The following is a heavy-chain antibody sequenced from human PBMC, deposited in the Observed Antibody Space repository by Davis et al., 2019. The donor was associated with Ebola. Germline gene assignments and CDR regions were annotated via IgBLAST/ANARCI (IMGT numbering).Heavy chain of an antibody. J-gene: IGHJ5*02. Sequence: ASVKVSCKASGYTFTSYYMHWVRQAPGQGLEWMGIINPSGGSTSYAQKFQGRVTMTRDTSTSTVYMELSSLRSEDTAVYYCARERFPNLPTYYYDSSGYPPNWFDPWGQGTLVTVSS. CDR1: GYTFTSYY. CDR2: INPSGGST. D-gene: IGHD3-22*01. CDR3: ARERFPNLPTYYYDSSGYPPNWFDP. V-gene: IGHV1-46*01.